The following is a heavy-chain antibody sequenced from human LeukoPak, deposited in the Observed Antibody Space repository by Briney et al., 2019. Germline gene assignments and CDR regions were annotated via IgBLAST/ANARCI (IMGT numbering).Heavy chain of an antibody. D-gene: IGHD4-17*01. V-gene: IGHV4-59*01. CDR2: VYYGGIT. CDR1: GGSISTYY. J-gene: IGHJ4*02. CDR3: ARAGGDRFDY. Sequence: PSETLSLTCTVSGGSISTYYWSWIRQPPGKGLEWIGYVYYGGITHYNPSLKSRVTITLDTSKNQFSLKLTSVTAADTAVYYCARAGGDRFDYWGQGTLVTVSA.